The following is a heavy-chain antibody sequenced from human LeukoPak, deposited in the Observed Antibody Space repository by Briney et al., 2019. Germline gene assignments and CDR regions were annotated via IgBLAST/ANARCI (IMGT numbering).Heavy chain of an antibody. CDR1: GFTFDDYA. J-gene: IGHJ6*03. V-gene: IGHV3-9*01. Sequence: PGGSLRLSCVASGFTFDDYAMHWVRQAPGKGLEWVSGINWSSATIGYADSVKGRFIISRDNAKNSLYLQMDSLRAEDTGVYYCASLPTAASYMDVWGKGTTVTVSS. D-gene: IGHD5/OR15-5a*01. CDR3: ASLPTAASYMDV. CDR2: INWSSATI.